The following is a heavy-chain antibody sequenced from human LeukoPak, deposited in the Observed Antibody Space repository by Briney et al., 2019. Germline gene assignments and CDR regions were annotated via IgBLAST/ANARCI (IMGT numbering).Heavy chain of an antibody. V-gene: IGHV7-4-1*02. CDR1: GYSFTSYG. CDR3: ARAYDSSGYPPFGY. CDR2: INTNTGNP. D-gene: IGHD3-22*01. J-gene: IGHJ4*02. Sequence: ASVKVSCKASGYSFTSYGISWVRQAPGQGLEWMGWINTNTGNPTYAQGFTGRFVFSLDTSVSTAYLQISSLKAEDTAVYYCARAYDSSGYPPFGYWGQGTLVTVSS.